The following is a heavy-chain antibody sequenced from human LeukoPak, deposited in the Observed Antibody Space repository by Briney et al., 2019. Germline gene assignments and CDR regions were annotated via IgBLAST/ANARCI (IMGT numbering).Heavy chain of an antibody. D-gene: IGHD2-2*01. V-gene: IGHV4-4*02. CDR2: IYHSGST. CDR3: ASYCSSTNCYFDY. CDR1: GGSISSSNW. J-gene: IGHJ4*02. Sequence: PSGTLSLTCAVSGGSISSSNWWSWVRQPPGKGLEWIGEIYHSGSTNYNPSLKSRVTISADTSRNQFSLKLSSVTAADTAVYYCASYCSSTNCYFDYWGQGTLVTVSS.